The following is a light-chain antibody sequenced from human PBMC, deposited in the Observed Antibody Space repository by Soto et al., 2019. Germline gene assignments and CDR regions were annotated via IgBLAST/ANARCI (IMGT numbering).Light chain of an antibody. CDR1: QSISSY. CDR3: QQYYNYST. Sequence: DIQMTQSPSSLSASVVYMVPITCRASQSISSYLNWYQQKPGKAPKLLIYAASSLQSGVPSRFSGSGSGTEFTLTINSLQPEDFATYFCQQYYNYSTFGQGNKGDIK. J-gene: IGKJ1*01. CDR2: AAS. V-gene: IGKV1-39*01.